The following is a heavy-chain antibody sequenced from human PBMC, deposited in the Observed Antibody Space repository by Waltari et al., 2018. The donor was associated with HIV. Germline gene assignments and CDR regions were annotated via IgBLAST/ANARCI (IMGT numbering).Heavy chain of an antibody. D-gene: IGHD2-21*02. CDR3: ATYCGGDCYFGEVSFDV. J-gene: IGHJ3*01. V-gene: IGHV3-30*03. CDR2: ISHDGNSH. Sequence: QVQLMQSGGGVVPPGGSLRPSCPAPGFLSRNPGIHWVRQAPGKGLDWVALISHDGNSHFYADSVKGRFTVSRDNSKDTVYLQMNSLTTDDTAVYYCATYCGGDCYFGEVSFDVWGQGTMVIVS. CDR1: GFLSRNPG.